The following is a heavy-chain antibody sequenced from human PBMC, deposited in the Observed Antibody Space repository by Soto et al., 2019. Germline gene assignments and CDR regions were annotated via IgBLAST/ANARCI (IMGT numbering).Heavy chain of an antibody. CDR1: GFTFSTQA. Sequence: VGSLRLSCSASGFTFSTQAMAWVRQAPGKGLEWVSALISSGESPDYADSVKGRFTISRDNSKNTLYLQMNSLRADDTAVYYCAKDLHGSGWSFDQWGQGTVVTVSS. CDR3: AKDLHGSGWSFDQ. CDR2: LISSGESP. D-gene: IGHD6-19*01. J-gene: IGHJ4*02. V-gene: IGHV3-23*01.